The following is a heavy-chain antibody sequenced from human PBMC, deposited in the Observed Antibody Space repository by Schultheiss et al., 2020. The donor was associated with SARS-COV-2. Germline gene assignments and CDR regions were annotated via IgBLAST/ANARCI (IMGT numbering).Heavy chain of an antibody. D-gene: IGHD2-2*01. Sequence: GGSLRLSCAASGFTFSSYWMHWVRQAPGKGLVWVSRINSDGSSTSYADSVKGRFTISRDNAKNTLYLQMNSLRAEDTAVYYCARSLYCSSTSCYVEDGWYNWFDPWGQGTLVTVSS. J-gene: IGHJ5*02. CDR2: INSDGSST. CDR3: ARSLYCSSTSCYVEDGWYNWFDP. CDR1: GFTFSSYW. V-gene: IGHV3-74*01.